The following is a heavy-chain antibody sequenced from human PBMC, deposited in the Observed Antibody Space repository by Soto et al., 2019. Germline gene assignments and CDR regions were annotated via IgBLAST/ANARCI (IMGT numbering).Heavy chain of an antibody. CDR1: GGSISSGGYY. CDR2: IYYSGST. CDR3: AREGVSSRWYNYYGMDV. D-gene: IGHD6-13*01. V-gene: IGHV4-31*03. J-gene: IGHJ6*02. Sequence: SETLSLTCTVSGGSISSGGYYWSWIRQHPGKGLEWIGYIYYSGSTYYNPSLKSRVTISVDTSKNQFSLKLSSVTAADTAVYYCAREGVSSRWYNYYGMDVWGQGTTVTVS.